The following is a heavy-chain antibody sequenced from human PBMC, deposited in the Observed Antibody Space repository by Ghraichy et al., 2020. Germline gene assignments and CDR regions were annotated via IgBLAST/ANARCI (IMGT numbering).Heavy chain of an antibody. V-gene: IGHV3-30*18. CDR1: GFTFSSYG. CDR2: ISYDGSNK. J-gene: IGHJ6*02. D-gene: IGHD6-13*01. Sequence: GGSLRLSCAVSGFTFSSYGMHWVRQAPGKGLEWVAVISYDGSNKYYADSVKGRFTISRDNSKNTLYLQMNSLRAEDTAVYYCAKDLRVAAAGYYYYGMDVWGQGTTVTVSS. CDR3: AKDLRVAAAGYYYYGMDV.